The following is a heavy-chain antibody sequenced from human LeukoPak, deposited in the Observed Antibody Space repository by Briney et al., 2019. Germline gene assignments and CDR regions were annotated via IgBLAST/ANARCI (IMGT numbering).Heavy chain of an antibody. J-gene: IGHJ4*02. CDR3: ARVIVFMSTGPHLDY. Sequence: HPGGSLRLSCAASGFTFSSYGMHWVRQAPGKGLEWVAVIWYDGSNKYYADSVKGRFTISRDNSKNTLYLQMNSLRAEDTAVYYCARVIVFMSTGPHLDYWGQGTLAIVSS. D-gene: IGHD3-16*01. V-gene: IGHV3-33*01. CDR2: IWYDGSNK. CDR1: GFTFSSYG.